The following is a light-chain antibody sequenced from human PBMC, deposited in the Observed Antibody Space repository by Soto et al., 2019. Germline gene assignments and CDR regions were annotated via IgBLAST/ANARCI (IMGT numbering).Light chain of an antibody. CDR1: QSVSSSY. V-gene: IGKV3-20*01. Sequence: EIVLTQSPGTLSLSPGERATLSCRASQSVSSSYLAWYQQKPGQAPRLLIYGASSRASGLPDRFSGSVSGTDFTLTISRLEPEDFAVYYCQLYGSSPPYTFGQGTKLEIK. CDR3: QLYGSSPPYT. CDR2: GAS. J-gene: IGKJ2*01.